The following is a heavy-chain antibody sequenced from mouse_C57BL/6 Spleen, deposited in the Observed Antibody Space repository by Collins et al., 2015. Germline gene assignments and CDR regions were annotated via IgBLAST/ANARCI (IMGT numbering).Heavy chain of an antibody. V-gene: IGHV1-15*01. J-gene: IGHJ4*01. Sequence: QVQLQQSGAELVRPGASVTLSCKASGYTFTDYEMHWVKQTPVHGLEWIGAIDPETGGTAYNQKFKGKATLTADKSSSTAYMELRSLTSEDSAVYYCTRDGNYDHAMDYWGQGTSVTVSS. D-gene: IGHD2-1*01. CDR2: IDPETGGT. CDR1: GYTFTDYE. CDR3: TRDGNYDHAMDY.